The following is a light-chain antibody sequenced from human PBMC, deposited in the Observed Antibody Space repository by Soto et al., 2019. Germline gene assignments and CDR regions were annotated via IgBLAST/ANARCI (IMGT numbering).Light chain of an antibody. Sequence: IVLTQSPATLALSPGERATLSCRASQSVSSYLAWYQQKSGQAPSLLIYHASNRATGIPARFSGSGSGTDFTRTLSSLEPEDFAVYYCQQRSNWPLTFGGGTKVEIK. J-gene: IGKJ4*01. CDR2: HAS. V-gene: IGKV3-11*01. CDR3: QQRSNWPLT. CDR1: QSVSSY.